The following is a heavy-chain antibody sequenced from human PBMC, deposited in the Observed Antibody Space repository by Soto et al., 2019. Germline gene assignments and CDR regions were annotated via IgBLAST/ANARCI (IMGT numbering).Heavy chain of an antibody. CDR1: GYSFTSYW. Sequence: PGESLKISCKGSGYSFTSYWIGWVRQMPGKGLEWTGIIYPGDSDTRYSPSFQGQVTISADKSISTAYLQWSSLKASDTAMYYCARLKNYYDSSGYFLVHNWFDPWGQGTLVTVSS. D-gene: IGHD3-22*01. J-gene: IGHJ5*02. CDR2: IYPGDSDT. CDR3: ARLKNYYDSSGYFLVHNWFDP. V-gene: IGHV5-51*01.